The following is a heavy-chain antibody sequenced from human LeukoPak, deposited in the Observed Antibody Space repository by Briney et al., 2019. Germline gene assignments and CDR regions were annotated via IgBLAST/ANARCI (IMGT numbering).Heavy chain of an antibody. CDR1: GASLSETS. J-gene: IGHJ4*02. CDR2: FDPEDGES. CDR3: ATADKWEPLDY. Sequence: ASVKVSCKVSGASLSETSIHWVRQAPGQWLEWMGGFDPEDGESICAQRFQGRFSMTEDTSTDTAYMELRSLRPEDTAVYYCATADKWEPLDYWGQGTLVTVSS. V-gene: IGHV1-24*01. D-gene: IGHD1-26*01.